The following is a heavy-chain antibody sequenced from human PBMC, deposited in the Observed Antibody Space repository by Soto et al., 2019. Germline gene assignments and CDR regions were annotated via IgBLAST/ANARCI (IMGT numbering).Heavy chain of an antibody. CDR2: IKSKTDGGTT. D-gene: IGHD5-18*01. V-gene: IGHV3-15*07. J-gene: IGHJ4*02. CDR1: GFTFSNAW. Sequence: EVQLVESVGGLVKPGGSLRLSCAASGFTFSNAWMSWVRQAPRKGLEWVGRIKSKTDGGTTDYAAPVKGRFTISRDDSKNTLYLQMNSLKTEATAVYYCTTDHLYSYAYFNYWGQGTLVTVSS. CDR3: TTDHLYSYAYFNY.